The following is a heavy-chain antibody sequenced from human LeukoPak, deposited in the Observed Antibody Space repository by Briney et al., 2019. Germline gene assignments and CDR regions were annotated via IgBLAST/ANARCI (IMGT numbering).Heavy chain of an antibody. CDR3: ARDPVGGSTIFDY. J-gene: IGHJ4*02. CDR1: GFTFSDYW. CDR2: INTDGSIT. Sequence: GGSLRLSCAASGFTFSDYWIHWVRQAPGKGLVWVSRINTDGSITNYADSVKGRFSISRDNAKNTLYLQMSSLRAEDTAVYYCARDPVGGSTIFDYWGQGTLVTVSS. D-gene: IGHD1-26*01. V-gene: IGHV3-74*01.